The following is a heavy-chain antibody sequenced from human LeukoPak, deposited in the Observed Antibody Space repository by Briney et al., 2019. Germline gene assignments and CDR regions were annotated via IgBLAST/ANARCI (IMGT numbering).Heavy chain of an antibody. CDR2: ISAYNGNT. Sequence: ASVKVSCKASGYTFTIYGISWVRQAPGQGLEWMGWISAYNGNTNYARKLQGRVTMTTDTSTSTAYMELRSLRSDDTAVYYCARDTVVVPAAPFDYWGQGTLVTVSS. D-gene: IGHD2-2*01. J-gene: IGHJ4*02. CDR1: GYTFTIYG. CDR3: ARDTVVVPAAPFDY. V-gene: IGHV1-18*01.